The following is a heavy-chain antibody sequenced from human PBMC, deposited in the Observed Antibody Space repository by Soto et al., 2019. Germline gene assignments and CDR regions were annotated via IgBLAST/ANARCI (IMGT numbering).Heavy chain of an antibody. V-gene: IGHV1-69*01. CDR1: GGTFSRYA. J-gene: IGHJ6*02. Sequence: QVQLVQSGAEVKKPGSSVKVSCKASGGTFSRYAISWVRQAPGQGLEWMGGIIPILGTTNYAQKFQGRVTITADGSTSTAIMDLSSLRSDDTAVYYCARGRYFDGFQWYYGMDVWGQATTVTV. CDR3: ARGRYFDGFQWYYGMDV. D-gene: IGHD3-9*01. CDR2: IIPILGTT.